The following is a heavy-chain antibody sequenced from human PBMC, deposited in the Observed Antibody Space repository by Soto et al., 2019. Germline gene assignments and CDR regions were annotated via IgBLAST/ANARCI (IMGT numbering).Heavy chain of an antibody. CDR3: TTEQQLGNFDY. D-gene: IGHD6-13*01. J-gene: IGHJ4*02. CDR1: GFTFSNAW. V-gene: IGHV3-15*07. Sequence: GGSLRLSCAASGFTFSNAWMNWVRQAPGKGLEWVGRIKSKTDGGPTDYAAPAKGRFTISRDDSKNSLYLQMNSLKTEDTAVYYCTTEQQLGNFDYWGQGTLVTVSS. CDR2: IKSKTDGGPT.